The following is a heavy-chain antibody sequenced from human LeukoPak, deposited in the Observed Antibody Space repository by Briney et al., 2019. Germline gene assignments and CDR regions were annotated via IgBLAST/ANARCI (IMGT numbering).Heavy chain of an antibody. CDR2: ISGSGGST. V-gene: IGHV3-23*01. D-gene: IGHD5-18*01. J-gene: IGHJ4*02. CDR3: AKGGTSYSYGYYFDY. Sequence: GGSLRLSCAASGFTFSNAWMNWVRQAPGKGLEWVSAISGSGGSTYYADSVKGRFTISRDNSKNTLYLQMNSLRAEDTAVYYCAKGGTSYSYGYYFDYWGQGTLVTVSS. CDR1: GFTFSNAW.